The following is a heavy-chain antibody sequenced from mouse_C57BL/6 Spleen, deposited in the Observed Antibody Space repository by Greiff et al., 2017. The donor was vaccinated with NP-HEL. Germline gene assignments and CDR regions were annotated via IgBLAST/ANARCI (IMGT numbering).Heavy chain of an antibody. J-gene: IGHJ4*01. Sequence: QVHVKQSGAELVKPGASVKISCKASGYTFTDYYINWVKQRPGQGLEWIGKIGPGSGSTYYNEKFKGKATLTADKSSSTAYMQLSSLTSEDSAVYFWSRGGGSYYYAMDYWGQGTSVTVSS. V-gene: IGHV1-77*01. D-gene: IGHD1-1*01. CDR2: IGPGSGST. CDR3: SRGGGSYYYAMDY. CDR1: GYTFTDYY.